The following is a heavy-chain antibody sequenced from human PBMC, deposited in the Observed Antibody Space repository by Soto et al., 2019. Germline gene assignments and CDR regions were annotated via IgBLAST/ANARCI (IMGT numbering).Heavy chain of an antibody. V-gene: IGHV5-51*01. Sequence: EESLKISCKGSGYTFTSHWIAWVRQMPWKGLELMGLIYPADSDTRYSPSFEGQVTISVDKSISTAYLQWSSLKASDTAMYYCVRPQAKELGSIRGAFDIWGQGTKVTVSS. CDR2: IYPADSDT. J-gene: IGHJ3*02. CDR1: GYTFTSHW. D-gene: IGHD3-10*01. CDR3: VRPQAKELGSIRGAFDI.